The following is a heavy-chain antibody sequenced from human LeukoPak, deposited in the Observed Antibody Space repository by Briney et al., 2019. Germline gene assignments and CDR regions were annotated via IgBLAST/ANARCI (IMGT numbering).Heavy chain of an antibody. D-gene: IGHD3/OR15-3a*01. CDR2: INHSGST. Sequence: SETLSLTCAVYGGSFSGYYWSWIRQPPGKGLEWIGEINHSGSTNYNPSLKSRVTISVDTSKNQFSLKLSSVTAADTAVYYCARYRRVLFGTGPLNYWGQGTLVTVSS. J-gene: IGHJ4*02. V-gene: IGHV4-34*01. CDR1: GGSFSGYY. CDR3: ARYRRVLFGTGPLNY.